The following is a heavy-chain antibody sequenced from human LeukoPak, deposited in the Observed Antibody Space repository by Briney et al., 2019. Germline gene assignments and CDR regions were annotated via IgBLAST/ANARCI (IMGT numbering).Heavy chain of an antibody. CDR1: GFTFSSYG. D-gene: IGHD3-22*01. Sequence: PGGSLRLSCAASGFTFSSYGMHWVRQAPGKGLEWVAVISYDGSNKYYADSVKGRFTISRENSKNTLYLKMNSLRAEDTAVYYCAIGLYYYDSSGQTPLDYWGQGTLVTVSS. CDR3: AIGLYYYDSSGQTPLDY. V-gene: IGHV3-30*03. J-gene: IGHJ4*02. CDR2: ISYDGSNK.